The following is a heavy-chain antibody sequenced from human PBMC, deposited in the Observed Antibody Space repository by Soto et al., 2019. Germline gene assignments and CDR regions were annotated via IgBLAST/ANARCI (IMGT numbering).Heavy chain of an antibody. J-gene: IGHJ4*02. CDR3: ARHERGWYQEGYFFDY. CDR2: IDPSDSYA. D-gene: IGHD6-19*01. CDR1: GYSFTGNW. Sequence: EVQLVQSGAEVKKPGESLTISCQGSGYSFTGNWITWVRQTPGKVLEWMGRIDPSDSYATYSPSFHGHVSISIDKSIRTAYLQWSSLEASDTAIYYGARHERGWYQEGYFFDYWGQGTLVTVSS. V-gene: IGHV5-10-1*03.